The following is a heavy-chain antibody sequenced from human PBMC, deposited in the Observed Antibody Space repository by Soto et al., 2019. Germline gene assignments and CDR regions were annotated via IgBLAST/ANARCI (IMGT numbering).Heavy chain of an antibody. V-gene: IGHV1-69*02. CDR2: IIPILGIA. CDR3: ASVTGIAVAGTGN. CDR1: GGTFSSYT. J-gene: IGHJ4*02. Sequence: QVQLVQSGAEVKKPGSSVKVSCKASGGTFSSYTISWVRQAPGQGLEWMGRIIPILGIANYAQKFQVRVTITAAKSTSTCDMELSRLRSEDTSVYYCASVTGIAVAGTGNWGQGTLVTVSS. D-gene: IGHD6-19*01.